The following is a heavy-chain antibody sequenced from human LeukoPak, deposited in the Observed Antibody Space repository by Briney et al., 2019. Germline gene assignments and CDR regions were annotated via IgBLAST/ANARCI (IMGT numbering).Heavy chain of an antibody. V-gene: IGHV1-58*02. J-gene: IGHJ3*02. D-gene: IGHD3-22*01. Sequence: ASVKVSCKASGFTFTSSAMQWVRQARGQRLEWIGWIVVGSGNTNYEQKFQERVAITRDMSTSTAYMELSSLRSEDTAVYYCAADSSGYYYAFDIWGQGTMVTVSS. CDR1: GFTFTSSA. CDR3: AADSSGYYYAFDI. CDR2: IVVGSGNT.